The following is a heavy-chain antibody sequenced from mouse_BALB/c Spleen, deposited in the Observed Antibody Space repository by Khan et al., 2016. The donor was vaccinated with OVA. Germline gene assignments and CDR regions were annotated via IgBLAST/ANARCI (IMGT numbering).Heavy chain of an antibody. CDR1: GDSITSGY. Sequence: EVQLVESGPSLVKPSQTLSLTCSVTGDSITSGYWNWIRKFPGNKLEYMGYISYNGNSYYNPSLKSRISVTRDTSKTQYYLQLNSVTTEDTATYYCACELRGFAYWGQGTLVTVSA. CDR3: ACELRGFAY. J-gene: IGHJ3*01. CDR2: ISYNGNS. D-gene: IGHD1-1*01. V-gene: IGHV3-8*02.